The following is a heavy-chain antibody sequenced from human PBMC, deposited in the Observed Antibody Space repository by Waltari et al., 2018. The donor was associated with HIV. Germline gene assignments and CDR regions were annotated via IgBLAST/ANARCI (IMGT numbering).Heavy chain of an antibody. V-gene: IGHV5-51*01. J-gene: IGHJ6*03. CDR2: IYPGDSDT. D-gene: IGHD5-12*01. Sequence: EVQLVQSGAEVKKPGESLKISCKGSGYSFTSYWIGWVRQMPGKDLEWMGIIYPGDSDTRYSPSFQGQVTVSADKSISTAYLQWSSLKASDTAMYYCARHGYGEYYYYYYMDVWGKGTTVTVSS. CDR1: GYSFTSYW. CDR3: ARHGYGEYYYYYYMDV.